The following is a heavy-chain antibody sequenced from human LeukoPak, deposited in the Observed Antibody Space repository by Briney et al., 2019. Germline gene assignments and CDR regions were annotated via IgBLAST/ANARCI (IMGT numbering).Heavy chain of an antibody. V-gene: IGHV3-23*01. D-gene: IGHD6-13*01. J-gene: IGHJ4*02. CDR3: AKTGTPWYYFDY. CDR2: ISGSGGST. Sequence: VSAISGSGGSTYYADSVKGRFTISRDNSKNTLYLQMNSLRAEDTAVYYCAKTGTPWYYFDYWGQGTLVTVSS.